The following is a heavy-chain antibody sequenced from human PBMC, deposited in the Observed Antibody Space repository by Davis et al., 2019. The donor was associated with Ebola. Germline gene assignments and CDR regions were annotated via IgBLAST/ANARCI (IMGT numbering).Heavy chain of an antibody. CDR1: GYSFTSYW. Sequence: GESLKISCKGSGYSFTSYWISWVRQMPGKGLEWMGRIDPSDSYTNYSPSFQGHVTISADKSISTAYLQWSSLKASDTAMYYCARQADYSTKIDYWGQGTLVTVSS. V-gene: IGHV5-10-1*01. J-gene: IGHJ4*02. CDR2: IDPSDSYT. CDR3: ARQADYSTKIDY. D-gene: IGHD4-11*01.